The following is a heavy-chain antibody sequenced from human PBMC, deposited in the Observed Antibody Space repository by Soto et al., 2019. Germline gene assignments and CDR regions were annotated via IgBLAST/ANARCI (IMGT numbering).Heavy chain of an antibody. CDR2: VSPHGANT. CDR3: ATEGAKTTWNFDF. Sequence: SLRLSFVPSGFTFGSCVINCVRKDPGRGLEWVAGVSPHGANTYYADSVRGRFIISRDDSRNTVSLDMNSLRGDDSAVYYCATEGAKTTWNFDFWGQGTLVTV. CDR1: GFTFGSCV. V-gene: IGHV3-23*01. D-gene: IGHD1-1*01. J-gene: IGHJ4*02.